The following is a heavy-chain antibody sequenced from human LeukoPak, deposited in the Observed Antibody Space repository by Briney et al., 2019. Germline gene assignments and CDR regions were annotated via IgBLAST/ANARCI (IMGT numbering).Heavy chain of an antibody. Sequence: SETLSLTCTVSGDSISSGDYYWSWIRQPAGKGLEWIGRISSSGSTNYNPSLKSRVTISGDTSKNQFSLKLSSVTAADTAVYYCARRRGYYDSSGYYFRLDFDYWGQGTLVTVSS. J-gene: IGHJ4*02. D-gene: IGHD3-22*01. V-gene: IGHV4-61*02. CDR2: ISSSGST. CDR1: GDSISSGDYY. CDR3: ARRRGYYDSSGYYFRLDFDY.